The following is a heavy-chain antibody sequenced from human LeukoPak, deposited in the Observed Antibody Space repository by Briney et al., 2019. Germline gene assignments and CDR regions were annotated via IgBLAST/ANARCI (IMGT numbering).Heavy chain of an antibody. J-gene: IGHJ4*02. Sequence: ASVKVSCKASGYTFTGYYMHWVRQAPGQGLEWMGLINPNSGGTNYAQKFQGRVTMTRDTSISTAYMELSRLRSDDTAVYYCARADIVVVPAAPPEDWGQGTLVTVSS. CDR3: ARADIVVVPAAPPED. CDR1: GYTFTGYY. V-gene: IGHV1-2*02. CDR2: INPNSGGT. D-gene: IGHD2-2*01.